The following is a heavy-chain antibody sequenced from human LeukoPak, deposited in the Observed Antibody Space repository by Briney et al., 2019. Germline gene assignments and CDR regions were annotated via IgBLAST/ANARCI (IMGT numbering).Heavy chain of an antibody. V-gene: IGHV1-69*01. D-gene: IGHD3-22*01. Sequence: SVKVSCKASGGTFSSYAISWVRQAPGQGLEWMGGIIPIFGTANYAQKFQGRVTITADESTSTAYMELSSLRSEDTAVYYCARDSYYYDSSGYYYFDYWGQGTLVTVSS. CDR2: IIPIFGTA. CDR3: ARDSYYYDSSGYYYFDY. CDR1: GGTFSSYA. J-gene: IGHJ4*02.